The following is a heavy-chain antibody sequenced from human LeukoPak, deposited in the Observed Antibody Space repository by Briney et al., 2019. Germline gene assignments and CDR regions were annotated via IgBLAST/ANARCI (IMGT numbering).Heavy chain of an antibody. D-gene: IGHD1-26*01. Sequence: KPSETLSLTCTVSGGSISSYYWSWIRQPAGKGLEWIGRIYTIGSTIYNPSLKSRVSLSVDTSKNQFSLKLYSVAAADTAVYYCARTPVGATFWFDPWGQGTLVTVSS. CDR1: GGSISSYY. CDR3: ARTPVGATFWFDP. V-gene: IGHV4-4*07. J-gene: IGHJ5*02. CDR2: IYTIGST.